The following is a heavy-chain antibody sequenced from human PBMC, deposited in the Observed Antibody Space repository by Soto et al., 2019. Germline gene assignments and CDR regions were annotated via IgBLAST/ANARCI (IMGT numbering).Heavy chain of an antibody. CDR1: GFTFSSYA. CDR2: ISGSGGNT. J-gene: IGHJ4*02. V-gene: IGHV3-23*01. D-gene: IGHD3-22*01. CDR3: AKPPAYCDGSGYQVCYFDY. Sequence: GGSLRLSCAASGFTFSSYAMSWVRQAPGKGLEWVSTISGSGGNTYYADSVKGRFTISRDNSKNTLYLQMNSLRAEDTAVYYCAKPPAYCDGSGYQVCYFDYWGQGTLVTVSS.